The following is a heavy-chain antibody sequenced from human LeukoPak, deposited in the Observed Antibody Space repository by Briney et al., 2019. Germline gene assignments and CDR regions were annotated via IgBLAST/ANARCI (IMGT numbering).Heavy chain of an antibody. D-gene: IGHD4-23*01. V-gene: IGHV4-34*01. CDR3: ARVGGNFAFDY. J-gene: IGHJ4*02. CDR2: INHSGST. Sequence: SETLSLTCAVYGGSFSGYYWGWIRQPPGKGLEWIGEINHSGSTNYNPSLKSRVTISVDTSKNQFSLKLSSVTAADTAVYYCARVGGNFAFDYWGQGTLVTVSS. CDR1: GGSFSGYY.